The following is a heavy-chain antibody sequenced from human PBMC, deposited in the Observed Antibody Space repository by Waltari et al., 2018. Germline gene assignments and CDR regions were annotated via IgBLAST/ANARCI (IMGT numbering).Heavy chain of an antibody. CDR2: INHSGST. Sequence: QVQLQQWGAGLLKPSETLSLTCAVYGGSFRDYYWTCIRHPPGKGLGWIGEINHSGSTNYNPALKSRVTISVDTSKNQFSLKLSSVTAADTAVYYCARLHCSSTSCYKPFDYWGQGTLVTVSS. CDR3: ARLHCSSTSCYKPFDY. J-gene: IGHJ4*02. D-gene: IGHD2-2*02. V-gene: IGHV4-34*02. CDR1: GGSFRDYY.